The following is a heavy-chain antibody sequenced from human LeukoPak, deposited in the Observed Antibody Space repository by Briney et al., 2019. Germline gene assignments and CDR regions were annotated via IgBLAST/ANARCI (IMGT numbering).Heavy chain of an antibody. V-gene: IGHV1-2*02. Sequence: GASVKVPCKASGYTFTGYYMHWVRQAPGQGLEWMGWINPNSGGTNYAQKFQGRVTMTRDTSISTAYMELSRLRSDDTAVYYCARGADYDILTPYTLHFDYWGQGTLVTVSS. CDR3: ARGADYDILTPYTLHFDY. CDR1: GYTFTGYY. D-gene: IGHD3-9*01. J-gene: IGHJ4*02. CDR2: INPNSGGT.